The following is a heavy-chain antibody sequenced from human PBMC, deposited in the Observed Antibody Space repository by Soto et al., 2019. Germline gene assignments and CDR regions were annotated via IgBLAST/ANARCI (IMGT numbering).Heavy chain of an antibody. J-gene: IGHJ4*02. CDR3: ARVVQCYDSIGYSFYYFDY. Sequence: SETLSLTCTVSGDSINSADYYWSWLRQPPGKGLEWIGYIYYSRSDYYNPSLGRRATITIDTSRNQFSLNPMSVTAADTAVYYCARVVQCYDSIGYSFYYFDYWGQGALVTVAS. V-gene: IGHV4-30-4*01. D-gene: IGHD3-22*01. CDR1: GDSINSADYY. CDR2: IYYSRSD.